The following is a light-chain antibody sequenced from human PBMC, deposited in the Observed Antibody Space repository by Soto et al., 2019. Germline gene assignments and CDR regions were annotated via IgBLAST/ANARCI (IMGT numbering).Light chain of an antibody. Sequence: DIQMTQSPSTLSACVGDRVTITCRASQSISDWLAWYQQKPGKAPKLLIYDISNLEIGVPSRFSGSGSGTEFTLTISSLQPDDFATYYCQQYNSYSQTFGQGTKVDIK. CDR2: DIS. CDR3: QQYNSYSQT. CDR1: QSISDW. V-gene: IGKV1-5*01. J-gene: IGKJ1*01.